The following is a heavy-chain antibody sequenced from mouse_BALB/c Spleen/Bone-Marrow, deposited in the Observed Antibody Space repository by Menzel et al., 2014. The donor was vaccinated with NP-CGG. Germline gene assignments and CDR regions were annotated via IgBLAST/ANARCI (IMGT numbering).Heavy chain of an antibody. CDR2: IDPANCNT. J-gene: IGHJ3*01. Sequence: VQLQQSGADLAKPGASVQLSCTASGFNIKDTYMHWVKQRPEQGLEWIGRIDPANCNTKYDPKFQGKATITADTSSNTAYLQLSSLTSEDTAVYYCAAYYYGTYGFAYWGQGTLVNVSA. D-gene: IGHD1-1*01. V-gene: IGHV14-3*02. CDR3: AAYYYGTYGFAY. CDR1: GFNIKDTY.